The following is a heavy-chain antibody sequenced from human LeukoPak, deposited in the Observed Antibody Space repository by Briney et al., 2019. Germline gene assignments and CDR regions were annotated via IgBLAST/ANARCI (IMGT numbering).Heavy chain of an antibody. D-gene: IGHD3-16*01. Sequence: SETLSLTCSVSGVSISGYYWSWVRQPPAKGLEGIAYSHTSGGSNYNPSLKSRVTITFDTSKNQFSLSLSSVTAADTALYYCARHYLGGDSSFDIWGQGTMVTVSS. V-gene: IGHV4-59*08. J-gene: IGHJ3*02. CDR3: ARHYLGGDSSFDI. CDR1: GVSISGYY. CDR2: SHTSGGS.